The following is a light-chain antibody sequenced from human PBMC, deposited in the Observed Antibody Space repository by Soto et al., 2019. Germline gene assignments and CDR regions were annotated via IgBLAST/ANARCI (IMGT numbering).Light chain of an antibody. Sequence: DIQMTQSPSSLSASVGDRVTISCRASQRVATFLNWYQHRPGKAPRLLIYGVSTLQSGVPSRFSGGGYVTYFTLTISSLQPEDFATEICQQSFGSPPTVGQGTKVEIK. V-gene: IGKV1-39*01. CDR2: GVS. CDR1: QRVATF. J-gene: IGKJ2*01. CDR3: QQSFGSPPT.